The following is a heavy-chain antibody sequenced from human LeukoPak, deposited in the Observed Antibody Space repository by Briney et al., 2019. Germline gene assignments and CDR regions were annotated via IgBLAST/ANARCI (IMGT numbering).Heavy chain of an antibody. J-gene: IGHJ4*02. CDR3: ARTRYGLFDY. Sequence: SETLSLTCTVSGGSISSYYWSWIRQPPGKGLEWIGYIYYSGSTNYNPSLKSRVTISVDTSKNQFSLKLSSVTAADTAVYYCARTRYGLFDYWGQGTLVTVSS. D-gene: IGHD4-17*01. CDR2: IYYSGST. V-gene: IGHV4-59*01. CDR1: GGSISSYY.